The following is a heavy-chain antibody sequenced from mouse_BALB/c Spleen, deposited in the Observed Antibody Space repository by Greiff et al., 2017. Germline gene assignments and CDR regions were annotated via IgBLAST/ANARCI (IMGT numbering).Heavy chain of an antibody. CDR1: GFNIKDYY. CDR3: NAVTTAY. CDR2: IDPENGDT. D-gene: IGHD2-12*01. J-gene: IGHJ3*01. V-gene: IGHV14-4*02. Sequence: VQLQQSGAELVRSGASVKLSCTASGFNIKDYYMHWVKQRPEQGLEWIGWIDPENGDTEYAPKFQGKATMTADTSSNTAYLQLSSLTSEDTAVYYCNAVTTAYWGQGTLVTVSA.